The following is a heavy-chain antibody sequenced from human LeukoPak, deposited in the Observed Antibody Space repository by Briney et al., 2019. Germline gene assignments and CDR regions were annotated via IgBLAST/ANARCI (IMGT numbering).Heavy chain of an antibody. V-gene: IGHV3-30*04. D-gene: IGHD3-16*01. CDR3: ATARGPAWFVGVLDY. CDR2: ISNEGSKK. Sequence: PGRSLRLSCAASGFAFNTYAMNWVRQAPGKGREWVTVISNEGSKKYYADSVKGRFTISRDNSKNTLYLQMNSLRAEDTAIYSCATARGPAWFVGVLDYWGQGILVTVSS. CDR1: GFAFNTYA. J-gene: IGHJ4*02.